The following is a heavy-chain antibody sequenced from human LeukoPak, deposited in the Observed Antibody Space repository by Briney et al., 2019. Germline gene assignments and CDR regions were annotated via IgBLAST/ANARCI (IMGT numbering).Heavy chain of an antibody. Sequence: ASVKVSCKASGYTFTSYGISWVRQAPGHGLEWMGWISAYNGNTNYAQKLQGRVTMTTDTSTSTAYKELRSLRSDDTAVYYCARVVDDILSCMDVWGQGTTVTVSS. CDR2: ISAYNGNT. D-gene: IGHD3-9*01. V-gene: IGHV1-18*01. CDR1: GYTFTSYG. J-gene: IGHJ6*02. CDR3: ARVVDDILSCMDV.